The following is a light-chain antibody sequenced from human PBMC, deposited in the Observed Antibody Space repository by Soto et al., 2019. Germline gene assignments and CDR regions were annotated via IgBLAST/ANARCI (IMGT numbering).Light chain of an antibody. Sequence: QSVLTQPGSVSGSPGQSVTISCTGTSSDVGGYNYVSWYQQHPGKAPKLMIYDVTERPSGVPDRFSGSKSGNTASLNISGLQAEDEADYYCCSYAGSYTYVFGSGTKVTVL. J-gene: IGLJ1*01. V-gene: IGLV2-11*01. CDR3: CSYAGSYTYV. CDR2: DVT. CDR1: SSDVGGYNY.